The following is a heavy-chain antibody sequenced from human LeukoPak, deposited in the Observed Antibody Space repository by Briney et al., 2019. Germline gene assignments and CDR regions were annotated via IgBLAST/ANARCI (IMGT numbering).Heavy chain of an antibody. J-gene: IGHJ4*02. CDR3: ARGGLGSFDY. CDR1: GFTFSSHW. D-gene: IGHD7-27*01. Sequence: GGSLRLSCAASGFTFSSHWMHWVRPAPGKGLMWVSRINNDGSSTTYADSVKGRFTISRDNAKNTLYLEMNTLRVEDTAVYYCARGGLGSFDYWGQGTLVTVSS. V-gene: IGHV3-74*01. CDR2: INNDGSST.